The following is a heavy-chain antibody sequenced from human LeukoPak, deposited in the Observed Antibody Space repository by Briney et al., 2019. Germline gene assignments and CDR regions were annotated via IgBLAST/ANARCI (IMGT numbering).Heavy chain of an antibody. CDR2: IKQDGSEK. CDR3: ARSRTNDALEQQLVDWFDP. J-gene: IGHJ5*02. Sequence: GGSLRLSCAASGFTFSSYWMSWVRQAPGKGLEWVANIKQDGSEKYYVDSVKGRFTISRDNAKNSLYLQMNSLRAEDTAVYYCARSRTNDALEQQLVDWFDPWGQGTLVTVSS. D-gene: IGHD6-13*01. V-gene: IGHV3-7*01. CDR1: GFTFSSYW.